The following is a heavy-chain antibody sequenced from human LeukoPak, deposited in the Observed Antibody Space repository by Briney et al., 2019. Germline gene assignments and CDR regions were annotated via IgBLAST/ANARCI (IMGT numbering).Heavy chain of an antibody. CDR1: GGSFSGYY. J-gene: IGHJ6*02. V-gene: IGHV4-34*01. CDR2: INHSGST. CDR3: ARANYYYGMDV. Sequence: PSETLSLTCAVYGGSFSGYYWSWIRQPPGKGLEWIGEINHSGSTNYNPSLKSRVTISVDTSKNQFSLKLSSVTAADTAVYYCARANYYYGMDVWGQGTTVTVSS.